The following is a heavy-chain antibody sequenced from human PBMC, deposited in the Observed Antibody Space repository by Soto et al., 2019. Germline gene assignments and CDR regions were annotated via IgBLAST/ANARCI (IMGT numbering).Heavy chain of an antibody. CDR3: ARDTGSGGAFDI. J-gene: IGHJ3*02. CDR2: IYHSGST. CDR1: GGSISSCGYS. Sequence: LXLTVAFSGGSISSCGYSWSWIRQPPGKGLEWIGYIYHSGSTYYNPSLKSRVTISVDRSKNQFSLKLSSVTAADTAVYYCARDTGSGGAFDIWGQGTMVTVSS. V-gene: IGHV4-30-2*01. D-gene: IGHD3-10*01.